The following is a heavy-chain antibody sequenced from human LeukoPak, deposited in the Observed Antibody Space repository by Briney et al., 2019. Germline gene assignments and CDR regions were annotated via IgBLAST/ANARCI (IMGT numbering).Heavy chain of an antibody. Sequence: GASVKVSCKASGYTFTSYYMHWVRQAPGQGLEWMGGIIPIFGTANYAQKFQGRVTITADESTSTAYMELSSLRSEDTAVYYCARGNYGSGSYYSWFDPWGQGTLVTVSS. D-gene: IGHD3-10*01. J-gene: IGHJ5*02. CDR1: GYTFTSYY. V-gene: IGHV1-69*13. CDR3: ARGNYGSGSYYSWFDP. CDR2: IIPIFGTA.